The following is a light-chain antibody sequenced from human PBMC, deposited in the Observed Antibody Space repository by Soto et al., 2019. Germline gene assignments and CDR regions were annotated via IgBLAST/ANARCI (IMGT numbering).Light chain of an antibody. V-gene: IGKV1-17*03. CDR3: LQHNSYPPT. Sequence: DIQMTQXPXAMSASVADRVTITCRASQGISNYLAWFQQKPGKVPKRLIYAASSLQSGVPSRFSGXXXXXXXXXTISSLQPEDFASYYRLQHNSYPPTFGGGTKVEIK. CDR2: AAS. J-gene: IGKJ4*01. CDR1: QGISNY.